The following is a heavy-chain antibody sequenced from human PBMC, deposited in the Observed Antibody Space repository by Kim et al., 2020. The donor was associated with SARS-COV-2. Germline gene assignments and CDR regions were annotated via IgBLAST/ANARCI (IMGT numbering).Heavy chain of an antibody. J-gene: IGHJ6*02. CDR2: ISSSSSYI. V-gene: IGHV3-21*01. D-gene: IGHD2-15*01. CDR3: VREGYCSGGSCSRDSYYGMDV. CDR1: GFTFSSYS. Sequence: GGSLRLSCAASGFTFSSYSMNWVRQAPGKGLEWVSSISSSSSYIYYADSVKGRVTISRDNAKNSLYLQMNSLRAEDTAVYYCVREGYCSGGSCSRDSYYGMDVWCQWATITVSS.